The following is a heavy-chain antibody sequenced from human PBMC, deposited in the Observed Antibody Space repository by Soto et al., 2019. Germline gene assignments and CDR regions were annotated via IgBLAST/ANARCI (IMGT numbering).Heavy chain of an antibody. Sequence: QVQLVQSGAEVKKPGASVKVSCRTSGYTFTNYYMHWVRQAPGQGLEWMGIIKCSGGETTYVHKFLGRVAIPRDTSTGTIYMELSSLRSEDTAVYYCARGGEVVLVTAPLDYLGQGTLVTVSS. J-gene: IGHJ4*02. D-gene: IGHD2-21*02. V-gene: IGHV1-46*03. CDR2: IKCSGGET. CDR3: ARGGEVVLVTAPLDY. CDR1: GYTFTNYY.